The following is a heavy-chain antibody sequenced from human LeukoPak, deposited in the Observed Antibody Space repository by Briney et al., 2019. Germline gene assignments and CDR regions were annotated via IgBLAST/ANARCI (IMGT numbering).Heavy chain of an antibody. J-gene: IGHJ6*02. CDR3: ARDRAGYYGMDV. CDR2: IWYDGNNK. V-gene: IGHV3-33*01. CDR1: GFTFSTYG. Sequence: GGSLRPSSAASGFTFSTYGMHWVRQAPGKGLEWVAVIWYDGNNKYYADSVKGRFTISRDNSKNTLYLQMNSLRAEDTAVYYCARDRAGYYGMDVWGQGTTVTVSS.